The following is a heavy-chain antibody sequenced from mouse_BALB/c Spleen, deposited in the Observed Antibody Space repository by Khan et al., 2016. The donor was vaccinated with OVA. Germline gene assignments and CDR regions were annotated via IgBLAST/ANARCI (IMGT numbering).Heavy chain of an antibody. V-gene: IGHV1-7*01. Sequence: VQLQQSGAELAKPGASVKMSCKASGYTFTTYWMHWVKPRPGQGLEWIGYINPTSGYTDYNDKFKDSATLSADKSSSTAYMQLNSLTSEDSAVYYCTRDRIDYWGQGTTLTVSS. CDR2: INPTSGYT. J-gene: IGHJ2*01. CDR1: GYTFTTYW. CDR3: TRDRIDY.